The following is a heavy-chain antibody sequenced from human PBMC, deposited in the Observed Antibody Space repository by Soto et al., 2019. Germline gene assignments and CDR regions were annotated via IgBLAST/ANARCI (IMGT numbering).Heavy chain of an antibody. D-gene: IGHD3-10*01. CDR1: GFTFSSYW. CDR3: ARDKRYYYGSGSYYQAPGYFDY. CDR2: IKQDGSEK. J-gene: IGHJ4*02. Sequence: GGSLRLSCAASGFTFSSYWMSWVRQAPGKGLEWVANIKQDGSEKYYVDAVKGRFTISRDNAKNSLYLQMNSLRAEDTAVYYCARDKRYYYGSGSYYQAPGYFDYWGQGTLVTVSS. V-gene: IGHV3-7*01.